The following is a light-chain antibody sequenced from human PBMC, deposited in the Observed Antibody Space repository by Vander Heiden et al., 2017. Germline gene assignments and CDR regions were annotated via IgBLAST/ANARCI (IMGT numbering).Light chain of an antibody. CDR2: WAS. Sequence: DIVMTHSPHSLAVSLGERATINCKSSQSVLYSSNNKNYLAWYQQKPGQPPKLLIYWASTRESGVPDRFSGSGSGTDFTLTISRLQAEDVAVYYCQQYYSTPRTFGQGTKVDIK. V-gene: IGKV4-1*01. CDR3: QQYYSTPRT. J-gene: IGKJ1*01. CDR1: QSVLYSSNNKNY.